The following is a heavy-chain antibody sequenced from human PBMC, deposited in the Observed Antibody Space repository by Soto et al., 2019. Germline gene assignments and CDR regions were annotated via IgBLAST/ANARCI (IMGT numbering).Heavy chain of an antibody. CDR1: GFTFSSYS. CDR3: ARDILTGYYVLSHYYYYYGMDV. D-gene: IGHD3-9*01. Sequence: PGGSLRLSCAASGFTFSSYSMNWVRQAPGKGLEWVSSISSSSSYIYYADSVKGRLTISRDNAKNSLYLQMNSLRAEDTAVYYCARDILTGYYVLSHYYYYYGMDVWGQGTTVTVSS. J-gene: IGHJ6*02. V-gene: IGHV3-21*01. CDR2: ISSSSSYI.